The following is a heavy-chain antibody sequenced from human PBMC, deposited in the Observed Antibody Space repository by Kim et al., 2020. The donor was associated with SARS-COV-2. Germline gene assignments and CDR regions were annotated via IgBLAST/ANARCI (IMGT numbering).Heavy chain of an antibody. D-gene: IGHD6-19*01. V-gene: IGHV3-7*03. Sequence: GGSLRLSCAGSGITFSGFWMTWVRQVPGKGLEWLANIKEDRSQKNYADSVTGRFNISRDDSKNSVYLEMNYLRGDDTGIYYCATTGSGWGFDIWGQGNLVTVSS. CDR1: GITFSGFW. CDR3: ATTGSGWGFDI. J-gene: IGHJ4*02. CDR2: IKEDRSQK.